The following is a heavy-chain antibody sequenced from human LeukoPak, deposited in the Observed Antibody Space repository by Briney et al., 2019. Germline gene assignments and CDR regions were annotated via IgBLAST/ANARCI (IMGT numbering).Heavy chain of an antibody. CDR3: ARGNSDRFPPYMDY. V-gene: IGHV4-34*01. CDR2: INHSGST. CDR1: GGSFSGYY. Sequence: PSETLSLTYAVYGGSFSGYYWSWIRQPPGKGLEWIGEINHSGSTNYNPSLKSRVTISVDTSKNQISLRLSSVTAADTAIYYCARGNSDRFPPYMDYWGQGILVIVSS. J-gene: IGHJ4*02. D-gene: IGHD2-21*01.